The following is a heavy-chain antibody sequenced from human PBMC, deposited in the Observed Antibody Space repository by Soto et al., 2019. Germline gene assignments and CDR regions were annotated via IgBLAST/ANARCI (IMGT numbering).Heavy chain of an antibody. CDR3: ARDSGIAAAGTSFDY. J-gene: IGHJ4*02. CDR2: IWYDGSNK. D-gene: IGHD6-13*01. CDR1: GFTFSSYG. Sequence: GGSLRLSCAASGFTFSSYGMHWVRQAPGKGLEWVAVIWYDGSNKYYADSVKGRFTISRDNSRNTLYLQMNSLRAEDTAVYYCARDSGIAAAGTSFDYWGQGTLVTVSS. V-gene: IGHV3-33*01.